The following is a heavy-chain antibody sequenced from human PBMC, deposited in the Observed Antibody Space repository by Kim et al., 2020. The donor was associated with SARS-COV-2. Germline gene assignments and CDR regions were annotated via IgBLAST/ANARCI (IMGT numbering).Heavy chain of an antibody. CDR3: ARDVLEMATIEFDY. CDR2: ISSSSSYI. J-gene: IGHJ4*02. CDR1: GFTFSSYS. V-gene: IGHV3-21*01. Sequence: GGSLRLSCAASGFTFSSYSMNWVRQAPGKGLEWVSSISSSSSYIYYADSVKGRFTISRDNAKNSLYLQMNSLRAEDTAVYYCARDVLEMATIEFDYWGQGTLVTVSS. D-gene: IGHD5-12*01.